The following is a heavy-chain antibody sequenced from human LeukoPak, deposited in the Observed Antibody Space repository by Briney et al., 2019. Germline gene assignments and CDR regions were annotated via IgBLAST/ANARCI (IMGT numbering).Heavy chain of an antibody. CDR3: ATELRYFDWFRNNWFDP. Sequence: SVKVSCKASGGTFSSYAISWVRQAPGQGLEWMGGIIPIFGTANYAQKFQGRVTITADESTSTAYMELSSLRSEDTAVYCCATELRYFDWFRNNWFDPWGQGTLVTVSS. D-gene: IGHD3-9*01. CDR2: IIPIFGTA. J-gene: IGHJ5*02. CDR1: GGTFSSYA. V-gene: IGHV1-69*01.